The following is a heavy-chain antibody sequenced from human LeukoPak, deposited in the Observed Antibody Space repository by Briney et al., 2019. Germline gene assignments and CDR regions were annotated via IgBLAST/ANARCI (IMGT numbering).Heavy chain of an antibody. CDR2: ISYDGSNQ. Sequence: GRSLRLSCTASGFTFSNYGMHWVRQAPGKGLEGVAVISYDGSNQYYADSVKGRFTISRDNSKNTLYLQMNSLRAEDTAVYYCAAHSGDFRWGQGALVTVSS. CDR3: AAHSGDFR. D-gene: IGHD4-17*01. CDR1: GFTFSNYG. J-gene: IGHJ4*02. V-gene: IGHV3-30*03.